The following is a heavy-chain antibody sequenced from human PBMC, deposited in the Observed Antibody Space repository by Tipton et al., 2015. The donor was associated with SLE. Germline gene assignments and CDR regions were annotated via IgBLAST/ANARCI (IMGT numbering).Heavy chain of an antibody. CDR2: ISSSSSYI. CDR3: AKGRPIITIFGVVGDDGMDV. V-gene: IGHV3-21*01. J-gene: IGHJ6*02. Sequence: SLRLSCAASGFTFSSYSMNWVRQAPGKGLEWVSSISSSSSYIYYADSVKGRFTISRDNAKNSLYLQMNSLRAEDTAVYYCAKGRPIITIFGVVGDDGMDVWGQGTTITVSS. D-gene: IGHD3-3*01. CDR1: GFTFSSYS.